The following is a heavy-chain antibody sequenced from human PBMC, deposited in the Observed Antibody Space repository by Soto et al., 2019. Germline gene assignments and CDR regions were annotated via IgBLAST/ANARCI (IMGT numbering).Heavy chain of an antibody. J-gene: IGHJ6*02. V-gene: IGHV3-33*01. D-gene: IGHD6-6*01. CDR1: GFTSSNSG. CDR3: ASPRQIAARHREYYYYYGMDV. Sequence: PGRLKRLSKAAAGFTSSNSGRRWLRQTTGKGLEWVGVIWFVGSNKYYADFVKGRFTISRDNSKNTLYLQMNSLRAEDTAVYYCASPRQIAARHREYYYYYGMDVWGQGTTVTVS. CDR2: IWFVGSNK.